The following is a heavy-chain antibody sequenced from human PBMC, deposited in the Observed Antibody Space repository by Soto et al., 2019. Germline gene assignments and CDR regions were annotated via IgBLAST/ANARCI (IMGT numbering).Heavy chain of an antibody. CDR2: IYYSGST. Sequence: SETLSLTCTVSGGSISSYYWSWIRQPPGKGLEWIGYIYYSGSTNYNPSLKSRVTITVDTSKNQFSLKLSSVTAAETAVYYWARDIVGGYGMDVWGQGTTVTVSS. D-gene: IGHD2-15*01. J-gene: IGHJ6*02. CDR3: ARDIVGGYGMDV. V-gene: IGHV4-59*01. CDR1: GGSISSYY.